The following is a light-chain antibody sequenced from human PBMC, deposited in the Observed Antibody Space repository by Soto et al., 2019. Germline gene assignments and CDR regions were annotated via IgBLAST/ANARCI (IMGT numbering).Light chain of an antibody. V-gene: IGKV1-39*01. CDR3: QQSYSSLIT. J-gene: IGKJ5*01. CDR2: AAS. Sequence: DIQMTQSPSSLSASVGDRVIITCRASQSSSSYLNWYQQKPGKAPKLLIYAASSLQSGVPSRFSGSRSGTDFTLTISSLQPEDFASYYCQQSYSSLITFGQGTRLEI. CDR1: QSSSSY.